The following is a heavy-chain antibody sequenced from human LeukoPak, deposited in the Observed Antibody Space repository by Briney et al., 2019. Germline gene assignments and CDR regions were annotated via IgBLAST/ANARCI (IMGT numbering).Heavy chain of an antibody. Sequence: SQTLSLTCAISGDSVSSNSAAWNWIRQSPSRGLEWLGRTYYRSKWYNDYAVSVKSRITINPDTSKNQFSLQLNSVTPEDTAVYYCARLSRYYYGSGSYYPPWHYYYYMDVWGKGTTVTISS. CDR3: ARLSRYYYGSGSYYPPWHYYYYMDV. V-gene: IGHV6-1*01. CDR1: GDSVSSNSAA. J-gene: IGHJ6*03. D-gene: IGHD3-10*01. CDR2: TYYRSKWYN.